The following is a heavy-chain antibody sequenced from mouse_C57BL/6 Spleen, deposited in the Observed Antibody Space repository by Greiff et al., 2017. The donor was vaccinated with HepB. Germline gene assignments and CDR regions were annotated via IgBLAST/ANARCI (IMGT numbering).Heavy chain of an antibody. V-gene: IGHV3-6*01. CDR2: ISYDGSN. CDR3: ARVYYGSSYNYYAMDY. D-gene: IGHD1-1*01. CDR1: GYSITSGYY. J-gene: IGHJ4*01. Sequence: ESGPGLVKPSQSLSLTCSVTGYSITSGYYWNWIRQFPGNKLEWMGYISYDGSNNYNPSLKNRISITRDTSKNQFFLKLNSVTTEDTATYYCARVYYGSSYNYYAMDYWGQGTSVTVSS.